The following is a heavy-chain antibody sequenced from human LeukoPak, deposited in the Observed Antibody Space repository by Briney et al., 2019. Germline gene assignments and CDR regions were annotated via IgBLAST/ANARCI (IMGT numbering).Heavy chain of an antibody. V-gene: IGHV4-59*01. CDR1: GGSINSYY. Sequence: SETLSLTCTASGGSINSYYWNWIRQPPGKGLEWVGCIYDSGSTKYNPSLKSRVTISVDTSKNQLSLKMSSVTAADTAVYYCARDAVATGIGAFDIWGQGTMVTVSS. CDR3: ARDAVATGIGAFDI. CDR2: IYDSGST. J-gene: IGHJ3*02. D-gene: IGHD5-12*01.